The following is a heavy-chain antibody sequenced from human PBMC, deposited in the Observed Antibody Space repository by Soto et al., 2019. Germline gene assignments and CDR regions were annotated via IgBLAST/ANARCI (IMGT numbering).Heavy chain of an antibody. CDR3: AKDEGYYGSGFPHYFDY. Sequence: EVQLLESGGGLVQPGGSLRLSCAASGFTFSSYAISWVRQAPGKGLEWVSAISGSGGSTYYADSVKGRFTISRDNSKNTLYLQMNSLRAEDTAVYYCAKDEGYYGSGFPHYFDYWGQGTLVNVSS. V-gene: IGHV3-23*01. J-gene: IGHJ4*02. CDR2: ISGSGGST. D-gene: IGHD3-10*01. CDR1: GFTFSSYA.